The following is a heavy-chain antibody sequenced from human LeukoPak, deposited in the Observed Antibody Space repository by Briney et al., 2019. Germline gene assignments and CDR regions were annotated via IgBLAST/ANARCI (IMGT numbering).Heavy chain of an antibody. V-gene: IGHV3-72*01. D-gene: IGHD6-13*01. CDR2: SRCKPQSYTA. Sequence: PGGSLTLSCAASGFTFSDHYMDWVRQPPGKGLEWVGRSRCKPQSYTAESAASVKGRFTISRDDSMNSLYLQMNSLKTEDTAVYYCARGPPGMAAAGTRLLDYWGQGTLVIVS. CDR3: ARGPPGMAAAGTRLLDY. J-gene: IGHJ4*02. CDR1: GFTFSDHY.